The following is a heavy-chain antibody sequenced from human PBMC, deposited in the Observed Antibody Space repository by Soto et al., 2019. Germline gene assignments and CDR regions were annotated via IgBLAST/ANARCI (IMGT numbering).Heavy chain of an antibody. CDR1: GFTVSSNY. CDR2: IYSGGST. Sequence: EVQLVESGGGLVQPGGSLRLSCAASGFTVSSNYMSWVRQAPGKGLEWVSVIYSGGSTYYADSVKGRFTISRDNSKNTLYLQMNSLRAEDTAVYYCARDRSVAAKYYYYYMDVWGKGTTVTVSS. V-gene: IGHV3-66*01. CDR3: ARDRSVAAKYYYYYMDV. J-gene: IGHJ6*03. D-gene: IGHD2-15*01.